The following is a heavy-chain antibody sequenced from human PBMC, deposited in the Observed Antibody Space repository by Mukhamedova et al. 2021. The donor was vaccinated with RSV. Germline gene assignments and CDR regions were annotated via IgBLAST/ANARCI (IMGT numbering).Heavy chain of an antibody. CDR3: ARGHYGLDV. CDR2: GIT. V-gene: IGHV4-59*09. J-gene: IGHJ6*02. Sequence: GITDYNPSLKSRVTISVDTSKNQFSLKMNSVTAAVTAMYYCARGHYGLDVWGQGTTVT.